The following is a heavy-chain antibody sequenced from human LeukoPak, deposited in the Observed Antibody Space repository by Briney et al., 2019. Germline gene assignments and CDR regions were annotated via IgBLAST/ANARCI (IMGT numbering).Heavy chain of an antibody. V-gene: IGHV4-59*01. D-gene: IGHD6-13*01. Sequence: PSETLSLTCTVSGGSISSYYWSWIRQPPGKGLEWIGYIYYSGSTNYNPSLKSRVTISADTSKNQFSLKLSSATAADTAVYYCVAAGTNYYYYYMDVWGKGTTVTVSS. CDR2: IYYSGST. CDR3: VAAGTNYYYYYMDV. CDR1: GGSISSYY. J-gene: IGHJ6*03.